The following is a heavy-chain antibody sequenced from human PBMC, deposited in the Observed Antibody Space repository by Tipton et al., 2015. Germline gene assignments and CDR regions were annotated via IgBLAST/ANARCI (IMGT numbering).Heavy chain of an antibody. CDR1: NYNFPNYW. J-gene: IGHJ3*02. CDR3: ARHVSFYYDTHGSDALDI. D-gene: IGHD3-22*01. Sequence: QLVQSGAEVKKPGESLKISCKASNYNFPNYWIGWVRQMPGKGLEWMGIIYPGDSHTRYNPSFQGQVTISADKSISTAYLHWSSLKASDTAMYYCARHVSFYYDTHGSDALDIWAQGTMVTVSS. V-gene: IGHV5-51*01. CDR2: IYPGDSHT.